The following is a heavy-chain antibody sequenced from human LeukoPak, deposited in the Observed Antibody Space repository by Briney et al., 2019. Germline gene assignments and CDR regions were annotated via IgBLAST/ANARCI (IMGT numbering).Heavy chain of an antibody. CDR2: IYTSGNT. CDR3: ARGTVVIATHDAFNI. D-gene: IGHD2-21*01. V-gene: IGHV4-4*07. J-gene: IGHJ3*02. Sequence: SETLSLTCTVSGGSISSYYWSWIRQPAGKGLEWIGRIYTSGNTNYNPSLKSRVTMSVDTSKNQFSLKLSSVTAADTAVYYCARGTVVIATHDAFNIWGLGTMVTVSS. CDR1: GGSISSYY.